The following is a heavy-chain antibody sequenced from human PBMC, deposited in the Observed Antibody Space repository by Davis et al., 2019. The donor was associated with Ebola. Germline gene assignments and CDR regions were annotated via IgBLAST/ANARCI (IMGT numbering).Heavy chain of an antibody. CDR2: ISAYNGNT. Sequence: ASVTVSCKASGYTFKNYAISWVRQAPGQGLEWMGWISAYNGNTNYAQILQDRVTLTTDTSTTTAYMEVRGLRSDDTAVYYCAKRRTWYGTGLDYWGQGTLVTVSS. D-gene: IGHD6-13*01. CDR3: AKRRTWYGTGLDY. J-gene: IGHJ4*02. CDR1: GYTFKNYA. V-gene: IGHV1-18*01.